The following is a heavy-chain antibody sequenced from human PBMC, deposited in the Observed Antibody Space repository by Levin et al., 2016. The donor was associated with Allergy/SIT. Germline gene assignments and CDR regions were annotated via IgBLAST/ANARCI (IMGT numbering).Heavy chain of an antibody. D-gene: IGHD5-18*01. Sequence: ASVKVSCKASGYSFTSYFLHWVRQAPGQGLEWMGMIDPSSGSTVYAQKFQGRATITRDTSTSTVYMELSSLRSDDTAVFYCARVGGYSYGGWFDPWGQGTLVPVSS. J-gene: IGHJ5*02. CDR3: ARVGGYSYGGWFDP. CDR2: IDPSSGST. CDR1: GYSFTSYF. V-gene: IGHV1-46*01.